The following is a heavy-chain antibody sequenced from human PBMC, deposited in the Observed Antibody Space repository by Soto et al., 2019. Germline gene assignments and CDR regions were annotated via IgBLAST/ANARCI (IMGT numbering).Heavy chain of an antibody. J-gene: IGHJ4*02. CDR1: GFTFRNFA. D-gene: IGHD3-10*01. Sequence: EVQLAESGGGLVQPGGSLRLSCAATGFTFRNFAMSWVRQAPGKGLECVSLVTGSGGRTLHAASVKGRFIMSRDNGKDTMYLQMNSLRAEDTAVYYCARAREFSGAGFAYWGQGTVVTVSS. CDR3: ARAREFSGAGFAY. V-gene: IGHV3-23*04. CDR2: VTGSGGRT.